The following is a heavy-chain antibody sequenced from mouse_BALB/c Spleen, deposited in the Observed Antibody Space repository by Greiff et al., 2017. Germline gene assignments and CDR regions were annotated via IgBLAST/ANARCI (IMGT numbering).Heavy chain of an antibody. Sequence: QVQLKESGPGLVAPSQSLSITCTVSGFSLTSYDISWIRQPPGKGLEWLGVIWTGGGTNYNSAFMSRLSISKDNSKSQVFLKMNSLQTDDTAIYYCVRAYDPLYAMDYWGQGTSVTVSS. J-gene: IGHJ4*01. CDR1: GFSLTSYD. D-gene: IGHD2-12*01. CDR3: VRAYDPLYAMDY. CDR2: IWTGGGT. V-gene: IGHV2-9-2*01.